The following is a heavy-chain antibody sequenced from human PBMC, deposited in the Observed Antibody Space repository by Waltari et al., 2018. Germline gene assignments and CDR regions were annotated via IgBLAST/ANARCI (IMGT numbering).Heavy chain of an antibody. CDR2: INHSGST. CDR3: ARGRGTGTSKRNYYYYYGMDV. V-gene: IGHV4-34*01. CDR1: GGSFSGYY. J-gene: IGHJ6*02. D-gene: IGHD1-1*01. Sequence: QVQLQQWGAGLLKPSETLSLTCAVYGGSFSGYYWTWIRKPSGKGLEWIGEINHSGSTNYNPSLKSRVTISVDTSKNQFSLKLSSVTAADTAVYYCARGRGTGTSKRNYYYYYGMDVWGQGTTVTVSS.